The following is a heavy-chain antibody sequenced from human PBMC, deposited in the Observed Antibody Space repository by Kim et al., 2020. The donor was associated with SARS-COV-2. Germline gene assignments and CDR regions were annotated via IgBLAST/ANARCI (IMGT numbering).Heavy chain of an antibody. CDR2: IKHKKDGETS. V-gene: IGHV3-15*01. CDR3: TTDAGIPSRVGYYDQYTF. J-gene: IGHJ4*02. Sequence: GGSLRLSCRASGFSLSDAWMTWVRQAPGKGLEWIGRIKHKKDGETSEYAAAVKGRFVISRHDSENTMYLQMNRLKTEDTAMYFCTTDAGIPSRVGYYDQYTFWGPGTLVTVSS. CDR1: GFSLSDAW. D-gene: IGHD3-22*01.